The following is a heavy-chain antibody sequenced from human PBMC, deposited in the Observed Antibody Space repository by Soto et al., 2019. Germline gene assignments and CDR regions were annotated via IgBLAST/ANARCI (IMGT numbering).Heavy chain of an antibody. Sequence: SETLSLTCTVSGGSISSSSYYWGWIRQPPGKGLEWIGSIYYSGSTYYNPSLKSRVTISVDTSKNQFSLKLSSVTAADTAVYYCARHVLLGARRSYYYYYGMDVWGQGTTVTVSS. D-gene: IGHD6-6*01. CDR3: ARHVLLGARRSYYYYYGMDV. CDR1: GGSISSSSYY. CDR2: IYYSGST. V-gene: IGHV4-39*01. J-gene: IGHJ6*02.